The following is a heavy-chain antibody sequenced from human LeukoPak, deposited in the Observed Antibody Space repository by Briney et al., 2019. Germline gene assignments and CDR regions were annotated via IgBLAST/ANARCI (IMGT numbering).Heavy chain of an antibody. Sequence: ASVKVSCKASGYTFTSYDINWVRQATGQGLEWMGWMNPNSGNTGYAQKFQGRVTMTRNTSISTAYMELSSLRSEDAAVYYCARESRLWVRGVIIQYYGMDVWGQGTTVTVSS. CDR1: GYTFTSYD. V-gene: IGHV1-8*01. CDR2: MNPNSGNT. J-gene: IGHJ6*02. D-gene: IGHD3-10*01. CDR3: ARESRLWVRGVIIQYYGMDV.